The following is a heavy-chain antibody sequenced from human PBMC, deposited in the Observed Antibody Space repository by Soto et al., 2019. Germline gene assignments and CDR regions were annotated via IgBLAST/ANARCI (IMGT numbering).Heavy chain of an antibody. J-gene: IGHJ4*02. V-gene: IGHV3-23*01. CDR3: AKDVSYCSGGSCYVYYFDY. CDR1: GFTFSSYA. CDR2: ISGSGGST. D-gene: IGHD2-15*01. Sequence: VSLRLSCAASGFTFSSYAMSWVRQAPGKGLEWVSAISGSGGSTYYADSVKGRFTISRDNSKNTLYLQMNSLRAEDTAVYYCAKDVSYCSGGSCYVYYFDYWGQGTLVTVSS.